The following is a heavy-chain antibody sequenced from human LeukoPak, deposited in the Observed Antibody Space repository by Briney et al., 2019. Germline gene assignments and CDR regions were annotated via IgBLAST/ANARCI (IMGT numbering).Heavy chain of an antibody. V-gene: IGHV4-61*01. Sequence: KTSETLSLTCTVSGGSVSSGSYYWSWIRQPPGRGLEWIVYIYYSGSTNDNPALKSRVTISVDTSKNQFSLKLSSVTAADTAVYYCARVESSSSGIDYWGQGTLVTVSS. J-gene: IGHJ4*02. CDR1: GGSVSSGSYY. CDR3: ARVESSSSGIDY. D-gene: IGHD6-13*01. CDR2: IYYSGST.